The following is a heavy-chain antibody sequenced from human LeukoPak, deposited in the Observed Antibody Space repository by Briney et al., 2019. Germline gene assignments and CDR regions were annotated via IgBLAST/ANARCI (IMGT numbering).Heavy chain of an antibody. V-gene: IGHV3-23*01. CDR3: AKNYASGRGVPTAMDV. J-gene: IGHJ6*02. CDR2: NIGISGSTT. Sequence: GGSLTLSCAASGFNFSDHAMRWVRQAPGKGLEWVTANIGISGSTTIYADSVKGRFAVSRDNSRNTLFLQMNSLRAEDTAVYYCAKNYASGRGVPTAMDVWGQGTTVTV. CDR1: GFNFSDHA. D-gene: IGHD3-10*01.